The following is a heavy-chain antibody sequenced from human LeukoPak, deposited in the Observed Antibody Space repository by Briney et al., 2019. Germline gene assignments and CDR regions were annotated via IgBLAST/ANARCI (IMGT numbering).Heavy chain of an antibody. D-gene: IGHD1-14*01. J-gene: IGHJ4*02. V-gene: IGHV3-30-3*01. Sequence: GGSLRLSCADSGFTFSSYAMHWVRQAPGKGLEWVAVISYDGSNKYYADSVKGRFTISRDNSKNTLYLQMNSLRAEDTAVYYCARDMNQNYFDYWGQGTLVTVSS. CDR3: ARDMNQNYFDY. CDR2: ISYDGSNK. CDR1: GFTFSSYA.